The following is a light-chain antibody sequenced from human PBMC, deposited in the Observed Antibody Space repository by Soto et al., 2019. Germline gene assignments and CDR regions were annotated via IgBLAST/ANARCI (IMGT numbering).Light chain of an antibody. J-gene: IGKJ2*01. CDR2: GSF. CDR1: QSVSSN. V-gene: IGKV3-15*01. Sequence: EIVMTQSPATLSVFPGERATLSCRASQSVSSNLAWYQQKPGQAPRLLIYGSFTRATGIPARFSGSGSGTECTLIISSLQSEDFAVYYWQQYNNWPSRTFGQGTKLEIK. CDR3: QQYNNWPSRT.